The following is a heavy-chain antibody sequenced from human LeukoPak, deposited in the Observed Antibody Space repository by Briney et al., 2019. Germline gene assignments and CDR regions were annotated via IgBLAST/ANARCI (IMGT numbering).Heavy chain of an antibody. CDR3: ARTLRLGTPRAFDI. CDR2: ISGSSSHI. CDR1: GFTFSSYS. J-gene: IGHJ3*02. D-gene: IGHD1-14*01. Sequence: TGGSLRLSCAASGFTFSSYSMNWVRQAPGKGLEWVSSISGSSSHIYYADSVKGRFTISRDNAKNSLYLQMNSLRAENTALYYCARTLRLGTPRAFDIWGRGTMVTVSS. V-gene: IGHV3-21*04.